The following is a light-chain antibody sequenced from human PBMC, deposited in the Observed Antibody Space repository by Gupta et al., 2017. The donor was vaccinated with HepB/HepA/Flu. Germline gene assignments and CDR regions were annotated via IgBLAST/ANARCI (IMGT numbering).Light chain of an antibody. CDR1: QGIGSY. CDR2: AAS. V-gene: IGKV1-9*01. Sequence: DIQLTQSPSFLSASVGDRVTITCRASQGIGSYLAWYQQRPGKARNLLIYAASTVQSGVPSRFSGSGSGTEFILSISSLQPEDFATYYCQHVNNSPRTFGQGTKVEIK. J-gene: IGKJ1*01. CDR3: QHVNNSPRT.